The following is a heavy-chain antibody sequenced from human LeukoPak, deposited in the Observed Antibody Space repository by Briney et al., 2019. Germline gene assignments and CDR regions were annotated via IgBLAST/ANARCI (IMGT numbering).Heavy chain of an antibody. CDR3: VRNLRKLDY. J-gene: IGHJ4*02. V-gene: IGHV3-23*01. D-gene: IGHD4-17*01. CDR2: ISGSGGSS. CDR1: GFTFSSYA. Sequence: PGGSLRLSCAASGFTFSSYAMSWVRQAPGKGLEWVSAISGSGGSSYSADSVKGWVTISKDNSKKTLFLKMNSLKAETTAVYYCVRNLRKLDYCGQGSLVTVSS.